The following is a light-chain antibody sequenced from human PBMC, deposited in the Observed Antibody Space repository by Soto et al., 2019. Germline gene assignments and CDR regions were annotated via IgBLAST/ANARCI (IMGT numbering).Light chain of an antibody. CDR2: AAS. Sequence: ATVTXXVADXVAVXXRASQRISSNLAWYQQKPGKATKLLIYAASTRDSGVTSRLSGSRSGTDFTLTISSLQAEDFAAYCCQQHDNWPLTVGEGTKLDI. V-gene: IGKV3-15*01. CDR1: QRISSN. CDR3: QQHDNWPLT. J-gene: IGKJ4*01.